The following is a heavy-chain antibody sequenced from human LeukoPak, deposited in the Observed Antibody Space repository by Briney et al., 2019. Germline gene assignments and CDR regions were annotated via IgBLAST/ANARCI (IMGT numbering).Heavy chain of an antibody. V-gene: IGHV4-31*03. CDR3: ARDYYRGNPGFYFDN. J-gene: IGHJ4*02. D-gene: IGHD4-23*01. CDR1: GGSISSGGYY. CDR2: ISYSGST. Sequence: ASGTLSLTCTVSGGSISSGGYYWSWIRQHPGKGLEWIGYISYSGSTYYNPSLKGRVTISVDTSRNQFSLQLSSVTAADTAVYYCARDYYRGNPGFYFDNWGQGTLVTVSP.